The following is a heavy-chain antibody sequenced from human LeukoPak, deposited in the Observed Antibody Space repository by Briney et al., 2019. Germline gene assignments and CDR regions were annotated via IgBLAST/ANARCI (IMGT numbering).Heavy chain of an antibody. D-gene: IGHD6-19*01. Sequence: GESLKISCKGSGYSFTSYWIGWVRQMRGKGLELMGIIYPGDSDTRYRPSFQGQVTISADKSISTAYLQWSSLTASDTAMYYCARQYSSGWYGDWFDPWGQGTLVTVSS. CDR1: GYSFTSYW. V-gene: IGHV5-51*01. CDR3: ARQYSSGWYGDWFDP. J-gene: IGHJ5*02. CDR2: IYPGDSDT.